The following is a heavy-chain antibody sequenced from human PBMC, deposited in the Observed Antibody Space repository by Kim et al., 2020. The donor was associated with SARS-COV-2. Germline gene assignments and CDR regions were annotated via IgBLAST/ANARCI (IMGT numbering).Heavy chain of an antibody. CDR3: AREGILTRYGMDV. J-gene: IGHJ6*02. CDR2: ISSSSSTI. CDR1: GFTFSSYS. D-gene: IGHD3-9*01. Sequence: GGSLRLSCAASGFTFSSYSMNWVRQAPGKGLEWVSYISSSSSTIYYADSVKGRFTISRDNAKNSLYLQMNSLRAEDTAVYYCAREGILTRYGMDVWGQGTTVTVSS. V-gene: IGHV3-48*04.